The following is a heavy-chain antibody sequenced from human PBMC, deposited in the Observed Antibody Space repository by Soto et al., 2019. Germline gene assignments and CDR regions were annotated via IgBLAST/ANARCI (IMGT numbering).Heavy chain of an antibody. V-gene: IGHV3-23*01. Sequence: PGGSLRLSCAASGLIFSNHAMSWVRQVPGKGLEWVSGISAGGNLIYYADSVRGRFTMSRDNSKNMLYLQMNSLRAEDTAAYFCAKRQGIGAAAKNFDFWGQGARVTVSS. D-gene: IGHD6-13*01. CDR2: ISAGGNLI. CDR3: AKRQGIGAAAKNFDF. J-gene: IGHJ4*02. CDR1: GLIFSNHA.